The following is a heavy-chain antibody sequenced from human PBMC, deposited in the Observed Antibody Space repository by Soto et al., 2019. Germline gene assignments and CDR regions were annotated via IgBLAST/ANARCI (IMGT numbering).Heavy chain of an antibody. CDR1: GFTFSSYG. D-gene: IGHD6-19*01. Sequence: RLSCAASGFTFSSYGMHWVRQAPGKGLEWVAVISYDGSNKYYADSVKGRFTISRDNSKNTLYLQMNSLRAEDTAVYYCAKDGWIEDQGYNWFDTWGQGTLVTVSS. V-gene: IGHV3-30*18. J-gene: IGHJ5*02. CDR2: ISYDGSNK. CDR3: AKDGWIEDQGYNWFDT.